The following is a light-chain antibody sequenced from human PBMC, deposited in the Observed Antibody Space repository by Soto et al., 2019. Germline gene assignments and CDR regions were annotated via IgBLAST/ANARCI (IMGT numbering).Light chain of an antibody. J-gene: IGKJ2*01. V-gene: IGKV3-11*01. CDR2: DTS. CDR3: QHRSQWPPEYT. CDR1: QTGTSY. Sequence: EIVLTQSPATLSLSPGERATLSCRASQTGTSYLAWYQQTPGQAPRLLIYDTSTRATGIPARFSGSGSGTDFTLTISSLEAEDCALYYCQHRSQWPPEYTFGRGTKLEI.